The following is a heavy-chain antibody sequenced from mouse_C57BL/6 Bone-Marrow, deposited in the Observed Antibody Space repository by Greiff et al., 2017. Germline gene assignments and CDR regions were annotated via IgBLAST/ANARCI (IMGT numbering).Heavy chain of an antibody. D-gene: IGHD1-1*01. Sequence: VQLQQSGPELVKPGASVKISCKASGYTFTDYYMNWVKQSHGKSLEWIGDINPNNGGTSYNQKFKGKATLTVDKSSSTAYMELRSLTSEDSAVYYCARRLLRPPYWYFDVWGTGTTVTVSS. CDR1: GYTFTDYY. CDR2: INPNNGGT. V-gene: IGHV1-26*01. CDR3: ARRLLRPPYWYFDV. J-gene: IGHJ1*03.